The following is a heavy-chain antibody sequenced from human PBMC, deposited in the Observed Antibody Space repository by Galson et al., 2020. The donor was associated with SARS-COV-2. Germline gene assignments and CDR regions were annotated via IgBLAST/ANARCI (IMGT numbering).Heavy chain of an antibody. CDR2: IRSKAKSYAT. J-gene: IGHJ5*02. CDR3: TSIPAVGADAVDP. Sequence: QLGESLKISCAASGFTFSDSAIHWVRQASGKGLEWVGRIRSKAKSYATSYAAAVKGRFTVSRDDSKNTAYLQMNSLKTEDTAVYYCTSIPAVGADAVDPWGQGTLVTVSS. CDR1: GFTFSDSA. D-gene: IGHD1-26*01. V-gene: IGHV3-73*01.